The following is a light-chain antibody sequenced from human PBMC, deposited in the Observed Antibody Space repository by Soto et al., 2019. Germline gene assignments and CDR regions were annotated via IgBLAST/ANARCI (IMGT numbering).Light chain of an antibody. J-gene: IGKJ1*01. Sequence: DTQMTQSPSTLSASVGDRVTITCRASETISTWLAWYQQKPGQAPKLLIYSSSFLESGVPSRFSGSGSGTEFTLTISSLQPDDFATYYCQHYNSYSEAFGQGTKVDIK. CDR1: ETISTW. CDR3: QHYNSYSEA. V-gene: IGKV1-5*01. CDR2: SSS.